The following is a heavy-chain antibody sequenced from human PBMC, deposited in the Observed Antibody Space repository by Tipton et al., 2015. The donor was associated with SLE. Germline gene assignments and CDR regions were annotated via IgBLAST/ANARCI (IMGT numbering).Heavy chain of an antibody. CDR1: GGSISSSSYY. Sequence: TLSLTCTVSGGSISSSSYYWGWIRQPPGKGLEWIGEINHSGSTNYNPSLKSRVTISVDTSKNQFSLKLSSVTAADTAVYYCARGDGYNFDYWGQGTLVTVSS. J-gene: IGHJ4*02. D-gene: IGHD5-24*01. CDR3: ARGDGYNFDY. V-gene: IGHV4-39*07. CDR2: INHSGST.